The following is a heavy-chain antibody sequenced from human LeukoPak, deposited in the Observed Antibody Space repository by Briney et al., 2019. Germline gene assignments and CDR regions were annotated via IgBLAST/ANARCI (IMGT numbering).Heavy chain of an antibody. CDR1: GGSISTYY. D-gene: IGHD2-2*01. V-gene: IGHV4-59*01. J-gene: IGHJ6*04. Sequence: SETLSLTCTVSGGSISTYYWSWIRQPPGKGLEGIGYIYYSGCTNYNPYLKSRGTISVDTSKNQFSLKLSSVTAADTAVYYCARSDIVVVPAVGYYYYALDVWGKGTTVTVSS. CDR3: ARSDIVVVPAVGYYYYALDV. CDR2: IYYSGCT.